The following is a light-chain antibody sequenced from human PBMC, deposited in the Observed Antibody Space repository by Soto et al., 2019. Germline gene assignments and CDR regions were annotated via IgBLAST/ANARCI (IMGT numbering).Light chain of an antibody. J-gene: IGKJ1*01. V-gene: IGKV3-20*01. CDR1: QSVSSNY. CDR2: DAS. CDR3: QHYGRSPPPWT. Sequence: EIVLTQSPGTLSLSPGERATLSCRASQSVSSNYLAWYQQKPGQPPRLLIADASSRATGIPDTFSGSGSGTDFTLTLSSLEPEDFAVYYCQHYGRSPPPWTFGQGTKVEIK.